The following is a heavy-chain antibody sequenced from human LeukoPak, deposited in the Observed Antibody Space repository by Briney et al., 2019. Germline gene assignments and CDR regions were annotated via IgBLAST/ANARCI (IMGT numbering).Heavy chain of an antibody. D-gene: IGHD6-13*01. V-gene: IGHV6-1*01. Sequence: SQTLSLTCAISGDSVSSNSAAWNWIRQSPSRGLEWLGRTYYRSKWYNDYAVSVKSRITINPDTSKNQFSLQLNSATPEDTAVYYCARDWAFYSSSPTMWFDPWGQGTLVTVSS. CDR1: GDSVSSNSAA. J-gene: IGHJ5*02. CDR2: TYYRSKWYN. CDR3: ARDWAFYSSSPTMWFDP.